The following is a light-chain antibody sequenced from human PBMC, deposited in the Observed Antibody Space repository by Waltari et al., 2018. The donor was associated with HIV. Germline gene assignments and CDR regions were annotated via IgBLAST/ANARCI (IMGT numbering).Light chain of an antibody. Sequence: QSVLNQSPSASGTPGQRVIISCSGSSSNIGSNTVTWYQQFPGTAPKLLIYSYVQRPSGVPRRFSGSKSATSAALAISGLRSEDEADYYCATWDDSLNAWVFGGGTKLTVL. CDR1: SSNIGSNT. CDR2: SYV. J-gene: IGLJ3*02. CDR3: ATWDDSLNAWV. V-gene: IGLV1-44*01.